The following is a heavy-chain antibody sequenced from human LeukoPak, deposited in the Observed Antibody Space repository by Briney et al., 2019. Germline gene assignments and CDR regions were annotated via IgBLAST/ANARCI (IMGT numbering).Heavy chain of an antibody. CDR3: VKDGLAFCGGDCYSYFDY. CDR2: IISNGGST. D-gene: IGHD2-21*02. V-gene: IGHV3-64D*06. CDR1: GFTFSVYA. Sequence: GGSLRLPCSASGFTFSVYAIHWVRQAPGKGLEYVSTIISNGGSTYYADSVKGRFTISRDNSKNTVSLQMSSLRAEDTALYYCVKDGLAFCGGDCYSYFDYWGQGTLVTVSS. J-gene: IGHJ4*02.